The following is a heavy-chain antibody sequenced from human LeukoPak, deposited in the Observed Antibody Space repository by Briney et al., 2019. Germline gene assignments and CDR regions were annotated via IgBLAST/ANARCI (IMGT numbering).Heavy chain of an antibody. CDR2: IYYSGST. D-gene: IGHD3-10*01. V-gene: IGHV4-30-4*08. J-gene: IGHJ4*02. CDR1: GGSISSGDYY. Sequence: KASETLSLTCTVSGGSISSGDYYWSWIRQPPGKGLEWIGYIYYSGSTYYNPSLKSRVTISVDTSKNQFSLKLSSVTAADTAVYYCARIALDGDPLFDYWGQGTLVTVSS. CDR3: ARIALDGDPLFDY.